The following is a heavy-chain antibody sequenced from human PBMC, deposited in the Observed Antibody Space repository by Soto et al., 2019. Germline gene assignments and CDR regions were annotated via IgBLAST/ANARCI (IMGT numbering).Heavy chain of an antibody. CDR2: ISWNSGSI. D-gene: IGHD1-1*01. Sequence: EVQLVESGGGLVQPGRSLRLSCAASGFTFDDYAMHWVRQAPGKGLEWVSGISWNSGSIGYADSVKGRFTISRDNAKNSLYLQMNSLRAEDTALCYCAKDVYLEGRYFEYWGQGTLVTGSS. CDR3: AKDVYLEGRYFEY. J-gene: IGHJ4*02. V-gene: IGHV3-9*01. CDR1: GFTFDDYA.